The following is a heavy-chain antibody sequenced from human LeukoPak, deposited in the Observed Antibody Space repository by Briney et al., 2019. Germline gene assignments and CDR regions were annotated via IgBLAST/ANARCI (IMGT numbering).Heavy chain of an antibody. CDR1: EFSGVSNF. CDR3: ARGPSGYHNP. J-gene: IGHJ4*02. CDR2: MYSGGST. D-gene: IGHD5-12*01. V-gene: IGHV3-66*01. Sequence: GGSLRLSCAASEFSGVSNFMTWVRPARGKGVEWVSLMYSGGSTYYADSVKGRFTISRDNSKNTLYLQMNSLRAEDTAVYYCARGPSGYHNPGGQGTLVTVSS.